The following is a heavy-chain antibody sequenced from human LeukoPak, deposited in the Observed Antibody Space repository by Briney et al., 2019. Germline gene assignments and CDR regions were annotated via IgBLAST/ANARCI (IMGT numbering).Heavy chain of an antibody. CDR3: ARQTGSGLFILP. Sequence: SETLSLTCTVSGVSISTSNSYWGWIRQPPGKGLEGIGSIYYTGNTYYNASLKSQVSISIDTSKNQFSLRLTSVTAADTAVYFCARQTGSGLFILPGGQGTMVTVSS. J-gene: IGHJ4*02. CDR1: GVSISTSNSY. D-gene: IGHD3/OR15-3a*01. V-gene: IGHV4-39*01. CDR2: IYYTGNT.